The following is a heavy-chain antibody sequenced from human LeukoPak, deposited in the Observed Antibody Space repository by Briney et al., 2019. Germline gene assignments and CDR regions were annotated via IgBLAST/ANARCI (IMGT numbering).Heavy chain of an antibody. CDR1: GFAFGQYE. V-gene: IGHV3-48*03. J-gene: IGHJ3*02. D-gene: IGHD3-16*01. Sequence: GGSLRLSCAASGFAFGQYEMNWVRQAPGKGLEWIAYISDRAGTIYYGDSAEGRFAISRDDAKNSLYLQMNGLRVEDTAVYYCARSFSEGGKNDALDIWGQGTMVTVSS. CDR3: ARSFSEGGKNDALDI. CDR2: ISDRAGTI.